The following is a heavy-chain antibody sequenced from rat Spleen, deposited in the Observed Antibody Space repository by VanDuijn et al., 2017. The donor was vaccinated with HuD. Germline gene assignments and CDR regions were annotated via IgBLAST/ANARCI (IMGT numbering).Heavy chain of an antibody. V-gene: IGHV5-7*01. CDR1: GFTFSDYN. CDR3: AREANIPFHYLDY. J-gene: IGHJ2*01. CDR2: ISYDGTTT. Sequence: EVQLVESGGVLVQPGRSLKVSCAASGFTFSDYNMAWVRQAPKKGLEWVTTISYDGTTTYYRDSVKGRFTIFRDNAKSTLYLQMDSLRSEDTATYYCAREANIPFHYLDYWGQGVMVTVSS. D-gene: IGHD1-5*01.